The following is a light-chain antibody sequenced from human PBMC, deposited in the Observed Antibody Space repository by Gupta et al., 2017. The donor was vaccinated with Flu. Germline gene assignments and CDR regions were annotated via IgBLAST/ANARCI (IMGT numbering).Light chain of an antibody. CDR3: QHYYGYVWT. J-gene: IGKJ1*01. CDR1: QTIDNW. CDR2: RAS. V-gene: IGKV1-5*03. Sequence: DIHVTQSPSILSASVGDRVTITCRASQTIDNWLAWYQQKPGKAPKLLIYRASGLESGVPSRFGGVGSGTEYTLTISCLQPDDVATYYCQHYYGYVWTFGQGTKVELK.